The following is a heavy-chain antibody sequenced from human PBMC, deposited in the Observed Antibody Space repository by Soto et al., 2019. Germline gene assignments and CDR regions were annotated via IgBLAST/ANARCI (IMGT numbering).Heavy chain of an antibody. CDR1: GFTFSSYS. Sequence: GGSLRLSCAASGFTFSSYSMNWVRQAPGKGLEWVSSISSSSSYIYYADSVKGRFTISRDNAKNSLYLQMNSLRAEDTAVYYCARGFGELFVSPYYYMDVWGKGTTVTVSS. V-gene: IGHV3-21*01. CDR3: ARGFGELFVSPYYYMDV. J-gene: IGHJ6*03. CDR2: ISSSSSYI. D-gene: IGHD3-10*01.